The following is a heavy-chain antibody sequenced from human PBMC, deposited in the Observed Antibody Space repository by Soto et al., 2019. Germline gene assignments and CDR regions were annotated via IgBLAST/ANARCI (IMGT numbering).Heavy chain of an antibody. Sequence: SETLSLTCTVSGGSISSYYWSWIRQPPGKGLEWIGYIYHSGSTNYNPSLKSRVTISVDTSKNQFSLKLSSVTAADTAVYYCARAFYGDYASGSGYNWFDPWGQGTLVTVSS. CDR2: IYHSGST. CDR1: GGSISSYY. V-gene: IGHV4-59*01. J-gene: IGHJ5*02. D-gene: IGHD4-17*01. CDR3: ARAFYGDYASGSGYNWFDP.